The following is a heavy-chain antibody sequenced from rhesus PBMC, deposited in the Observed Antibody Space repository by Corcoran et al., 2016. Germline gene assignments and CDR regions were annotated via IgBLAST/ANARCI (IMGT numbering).Heavy chain of an antibody. CDR1: GGSISSSHW. D-gene: IGHD3-28*01. J-gene: IGHJ4*01. CDR3: ARAVYGSGYYGVDY. Sequence: QVQLQESGPELVKPSETLSLTCAVSGGSISSSHWWRWIRQPPGTGLEWIGRISGSGGRTSYNPSLKSRVTISTDTSKNQFSLKLSSMTAADTAVYYCARAVYGSGYYGVDYWGQGVLVTVSS. V-gene: IGHV4-92*01. CDR2: ISGSGGRT.